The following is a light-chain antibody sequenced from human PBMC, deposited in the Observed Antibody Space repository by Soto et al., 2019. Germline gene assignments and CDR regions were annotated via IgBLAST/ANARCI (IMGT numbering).Light chain of an antibody. Sequence: DLQMTQSPPSLSASVGDRVTITCRASQTISNYLNWYQQKPGKAPKLLIYASFTLQSGVPSRFSGRGSGTDFTLTISGLQPEDFGTYFCQQTYSSPETFGQGTKSGN. CDR2: ASF. J-gene: IGKJ1*01. CDR1: QTISNY. V-gene: IGKV1-39*01. CDR3: QQTYSSPET.